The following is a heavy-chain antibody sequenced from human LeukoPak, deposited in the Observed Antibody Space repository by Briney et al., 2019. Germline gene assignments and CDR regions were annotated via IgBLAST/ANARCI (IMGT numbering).Heavy chain of an antibody. D-gene: IGHD3-22*01. J-gene: IGHJ4*02. CDR1: RFTFSSYG. CDR3: ARDQGPLYYDSSGYYLSAFDY. V-gene: IGHV3-30-3*01. Sequence: GRSLRLPCAASRFTFSSYGMHWVRQAPGKGLEWVALISYDGSNKDYADSVKGRFTISRDNSKNTLYLQMNSLRAEDTAVYYCARDQGPLYYDSSGYYLSAFDYWGQGTLVTVSS. CDR2: ISYDGSNK.